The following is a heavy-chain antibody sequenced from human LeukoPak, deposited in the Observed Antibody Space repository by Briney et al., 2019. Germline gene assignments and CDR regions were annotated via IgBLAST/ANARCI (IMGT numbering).Heavy chain of an antibody. CDR2: ISSNGGGT. Sequence: GGSLRLSCSASGFTFSSYAMHWVRQAPGKGLEYVSAISSNGGGTYYADSVKGRFTISRDNSKDTLYLQMNSLRAEDTAVYYCARASGYSGSRRWFDPWGQGTLVTVSS. J-gene: IGHJ5*02. V-gene: IGHV3-64*04. D-gene: IGHD5-12*01. CDR1: GFTFSSYA. CDR3: ARASGYSGSRRWFDP.